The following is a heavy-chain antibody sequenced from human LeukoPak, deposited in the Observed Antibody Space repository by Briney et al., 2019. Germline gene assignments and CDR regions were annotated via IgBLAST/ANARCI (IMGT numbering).Heavy chain of an antibody. J-gene: IGHJ5*02. V-gene: IGHV4-4*02. CDR3: ARYYYGSGSYYNSWFDP. CDR1: GGSISSSNW. D-gene: IGHD3-10*01. Sequence: SETLSLTCAVSGGSISSSNWWSWVRQPPGKGLEWIGEIYHSGSTNYNPSLKSRVTISVDKSKNQFSLKLSSVTAADTAVYYCARYYYGSGSYYNSWFDPWGQGTLVTVSS. CDR2: IYHSGST.